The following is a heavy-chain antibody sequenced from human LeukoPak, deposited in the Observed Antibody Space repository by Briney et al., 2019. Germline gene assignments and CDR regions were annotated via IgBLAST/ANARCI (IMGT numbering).Heavy chain of an antibody. D-gene: IGHD2-8*01. V-gene: IGHV3-48*03. CDR2: ISSSGSGK. J-gene: IGHJ4*02. Sequence: GGSQRLSCAASGFTFRNYEMNWVRQAPGKGLEWVSYISSSGSGKFYTDSVKGRFTVSRDNAKNSLYLQMDSLRAEDTAVYYCAREEGPGGMVYYDYWGQGTLVTVSS. CDR1: GFTFRNYE. CDR3: AREEGPGGMVYYDY.